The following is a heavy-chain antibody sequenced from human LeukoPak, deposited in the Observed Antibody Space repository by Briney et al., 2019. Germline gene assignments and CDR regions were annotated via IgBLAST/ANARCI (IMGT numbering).Heavy chain of an antibody. D-gene: IGHD3-10*02. Sequence: PGESLKISCKGSGYSFTSYWIGWVRQMPGKGLEWMGIIYPGDSDTRYSPSFQGQVTISADKSISTAYLQWSSLKASDTAVYYCARLPCSGSYCSVLNWFDPWGQGTLVTVSS. J-gene: IGHJ5*02. V-gene: IGHV5-51*01. CDR3: ARLPCSGSYCSVLNWFDP. CDR2: IYPGDSDT. CDR1: GYSFTSYW.